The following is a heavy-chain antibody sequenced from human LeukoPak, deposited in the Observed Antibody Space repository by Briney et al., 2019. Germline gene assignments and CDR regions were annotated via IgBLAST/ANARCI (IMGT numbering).Heavy chain of an antibody. CDR2: IFYSGST. J-gene: IGHJ4*02. CDR3: ARLVVIKGAFDY. Sequence: SETLSLTCTVSGGSISSGGYYWSWIRQPPGRRLEWIGYIFYSGSTNYNPSLKSRVTISVDTSKNQFSLKLSSVTAADTAVYYCARLVVIKGAFDYWGQGTLVTVSS. CDR1: GGSISSGGYY. D-gene: IGHD3-22*01. V-gene: IGHV4-61*08.